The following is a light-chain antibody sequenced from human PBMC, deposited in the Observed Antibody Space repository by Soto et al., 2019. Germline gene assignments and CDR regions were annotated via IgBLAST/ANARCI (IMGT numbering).Light chain of an antibody. J-gene: IGKJ2*01. Sequence: EIVLTQSPGTLSLSPGERATLSCRASQSVSSSYLAWYQQEPGQAPRLLIYGASSRATGIPDRFSDSGSGTDYTLTIRRLEPEDLGVYYCQQYGSSSYTFGQGTKLEIK. CDR3: QQYGSSSYT. V-gene: IGKV3-20*01. CDR1: QSVSSSY. CDR2: GAS.